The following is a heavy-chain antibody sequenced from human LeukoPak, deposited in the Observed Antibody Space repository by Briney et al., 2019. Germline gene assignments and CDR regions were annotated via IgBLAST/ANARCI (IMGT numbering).Heavy chain of an antibody. Sequence: SVKVSCKASGGTFSSYAISWVRQAPGQGLEWMGGIIPIFGTANYAQKFQGRVTITADKSTSTAYMELSSLRSEDTAVYYCARGAEWLLLYFDYWGQGTLVTVSS. J-gene: IGHJ4*02. CDR3: ARGAEWLLLYFDY. CDR1: GGTFSSYA. D-gene: IGHD3-22*01. CDR2: IIPIFGTA. V-gene: IGHV1-69*06.